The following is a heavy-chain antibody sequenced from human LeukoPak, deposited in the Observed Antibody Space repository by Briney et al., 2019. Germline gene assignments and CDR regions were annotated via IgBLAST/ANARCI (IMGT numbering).Heavy chain of an antibody. CDR3: ARDSYGSVSYHDY. D-gene: IGHD3-10*01. Sequence: GGSLRLSCAASGFTFSSYGMHWVRQAPGKGLEWVAVIWYDGSNKYYADSVKGRFTISRDNSKNTLYLQMNSMRAEDTAVYYCARDSYGSVSYHDYWGQGTLVTVSS. CDR1: GFTFSSYG. V-gene: IGHV3-33*01. CDR2: IWYDGSNK. J-gene: IGHJ4*02.